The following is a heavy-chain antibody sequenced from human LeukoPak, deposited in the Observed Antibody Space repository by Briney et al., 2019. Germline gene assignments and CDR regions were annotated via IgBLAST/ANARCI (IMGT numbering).Heavy chain of an antibody. Sequence: GASVKVSCKASGGTFSSYAISWVRQAPGQGLEWMGRIIPILGIANYAQKFQGRVTITADKSTSTAYMELSSLRSEDTAVYYCARGYYYDSSGYYPDYWGQGTLVTVSS. J-gene: IGHJ4*02. D-gene: IGHD3-22*01. CDR2: IIPILGIA. CDR1: GGTFSSYA. CDR3: ARGYYYDSSGYYPDY. V-gene: IGHV1-69*04.